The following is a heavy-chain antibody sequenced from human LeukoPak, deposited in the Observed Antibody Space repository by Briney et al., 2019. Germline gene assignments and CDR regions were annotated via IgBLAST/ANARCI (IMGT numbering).Heavy chain of an antibody. CDR2: ISAYNGNT. CDR3: ARDIVVVPPRRDYYYYGMDV. CDR1: GYTFTSYG. J-gene: IGHJ6*02. D-gene: IGHD2-2*01. Sequence: GASVNVSCKASGYTFTSYGISWVRPAPGQGLEWMGWISAYNGNTNYAQKLKGRVTMTTDTSTSTAYMELRSLRSDDTAVYYCARDIVVVPPRRDYYYYGMDVWGQGTTVTVSS. V-gene: IGHV1-18*01.